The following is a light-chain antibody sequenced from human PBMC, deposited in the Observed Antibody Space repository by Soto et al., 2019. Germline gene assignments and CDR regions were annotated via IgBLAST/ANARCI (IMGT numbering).Light chain of an antibody. V-gene: IGLV1-47*02. J-gene: IGLJ3*02. CDR3: AAWEDSLRGWV. CDR1: RSNIGSNY. Sequence: QSVLTQPPSASGTPGQRVTISCSGSRSNIGSNYVYWYQQFPGTAPKLLIQSNNQRPTGVPDRVSGSKSGTSASLAISGLRSEDEADYDCAAWEDSLRGWVFGGGTKLTVL. CDR2: SNN.